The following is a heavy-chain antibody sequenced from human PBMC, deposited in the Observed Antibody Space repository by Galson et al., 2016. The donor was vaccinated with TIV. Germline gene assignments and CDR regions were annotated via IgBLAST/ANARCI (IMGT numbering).Heavy chain of an antibody. CDR1: GFIVDDNY. V-gene: IGHV3-53*01. Sequence: SLRLSCAASGFIVDDNYMTWIRQAPGKGLEWVSVIYGDGRTYYTDSVRGRFTISRDSSKNTLYLQMNSLRAEDTAVYYCAKDRNTAFDTHYSYYGLDVWGQGTTVIVSS. J-gene: IGHJ6*02. CDR2: IYGDGRT. D-gene: IGHD5-18*01. CDR3: AKDRNTAFDTHYSYYGLDV.